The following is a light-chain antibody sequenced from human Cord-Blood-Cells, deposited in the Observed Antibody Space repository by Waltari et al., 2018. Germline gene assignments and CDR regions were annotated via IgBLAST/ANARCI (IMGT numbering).Light chain of an antibody. CDR2: DVS. J-gene: IGLJ1*01. CDR3: GSYAGSYTSYV. CDR1: SSDVGGYNY. V-gene: IGLV2-11*01. Sequence: QSALTQPRSVSGSPGQLVTLSCTGTSSDVGGYNYVSWYQQHPGKAPKLMIYDVSKRPAGGPERFSGSKSVNTAYLTISGLQAEDEADYYCGSYAGSYTSYVFGTGTKVTVL.